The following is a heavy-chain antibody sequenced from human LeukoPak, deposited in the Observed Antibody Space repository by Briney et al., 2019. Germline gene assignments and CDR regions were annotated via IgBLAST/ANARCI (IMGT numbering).Heavy chain of an antibody. CDR3: ATRPAGNTWAAIFDP. D-gene: IGHD6-6*01. CDR1: GSMSNHF. V-gene: IGHV4-59*11. Sequence: PSETLSLTCTVFGSMSNHFWSWIRQPPGKGLEWIGYIYDSGATDYNPSLKSRVTMSVDTSANQFSLKLSSVTTADTAVYYCATRPAGNTWAAIFDPWGQGTLVTVSS. J-gene: IGHJ5*02. CDR2: IYDSGAT.